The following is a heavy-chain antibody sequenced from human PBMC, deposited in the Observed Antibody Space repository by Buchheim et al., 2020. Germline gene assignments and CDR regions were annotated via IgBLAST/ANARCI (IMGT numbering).Heavy chain of an antibody. J-gene: IGHJ5*02. V-gene: IGHV4-59*08. CDR3: ARQDWNYNWFDP. CDR1: GVSLSSDY. Sequence: QVRLQESGPGLVKASETLSLTCTVSGVSLSSDYWSWLRQPPGGGLEWIGYVYYTGATNYNSSPKSRVTISIDTSMKQFSLNLNSVTAADTAVYYCARQDWNYNWFDPWGQGSL. D-gene: IGHD1-7*01. CDR2: VYYTGAT.